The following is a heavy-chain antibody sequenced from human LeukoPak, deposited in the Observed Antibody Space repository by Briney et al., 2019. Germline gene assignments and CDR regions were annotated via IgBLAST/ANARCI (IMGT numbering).Heavy chain of an antibody. CDR1: GGSISSSSYY. CDR2: IYYSGST. CDR3: ARHVPGAAGILRWFDP. J-gene: IGHJ5*02. Sequence: ASETLSLTCTVSGGSISSSSYYRGWIRQPPGKGLEWIGSIYYSGSTYYNPSLKSRVTISVDTSKNQFSLKLSSVTAADTAVYYCARHVPGAAGILRWFDPWGQGTLVTVSS. V-gene: IGHV4-39*01. D-gene: IGHD6-13*01.